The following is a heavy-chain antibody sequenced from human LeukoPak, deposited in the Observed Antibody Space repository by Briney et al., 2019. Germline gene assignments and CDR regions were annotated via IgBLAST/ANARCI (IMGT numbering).Heavy chain of an antibody. CDR2: IYHSGST. V-gene: IGHV4-38-2*02. CDR3: ARGGGIGYYFDY. Sequence: PSETLSLTCTVSGYSISSGYYWGWIRPPPGKGLEWIGSIYHSGSTNYNPSLKSRVTISVDTSKNQFSLKLSSVTAADTAVYYCARGGGIGYYFDYWGQGTLVTVSS. J-gene: IGHJ4*02. CDR1: GYSISSGYY. D-gene: IGHD3-16*01.